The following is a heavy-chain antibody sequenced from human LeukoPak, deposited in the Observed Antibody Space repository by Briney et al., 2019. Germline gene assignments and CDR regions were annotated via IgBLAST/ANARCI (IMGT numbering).Heavy chain of an antibody. CDR1: GYTFTSYY. Sequence: ASVKVSCKASGYTFTSYYMHWVRQVPGQGLEWMGIINPSGGSTSYAQKFQGRVTMTRDMSTSTVYMELSSLRSEDTAVYYCARGGVVGAYLYNWFDPWGQGTLVTVSS. CDR2: INPSGGST. V-gene: IGHV1-46*01. J-gene: IGHJ5*02. CDR3: ARGGVVGAYLYNWFDP. D-gene: IGHD1-26*01.